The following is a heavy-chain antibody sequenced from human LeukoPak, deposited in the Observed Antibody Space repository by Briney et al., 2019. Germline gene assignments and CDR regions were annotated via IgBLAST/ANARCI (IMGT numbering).Heavy chain of an antibody. CDR3: ATSYDMGWLIGY. J-gene: IGHJ4*02. Sequence: GGSLRLSCEASGFTFSSSWMHWVRQAPEKGLVWVSRINSDGSSTSYADSVKGRFTISRDNGKSSLYLQMNSLRAEDTALYYCATSYDMGWLIGYWGQGTLVTVSS. V-gene: IGHV3-74*01. D-gene: IGHD3/OR15-3a*01. CDR1: GFTFSSSW. CDR2: INSDGSST.